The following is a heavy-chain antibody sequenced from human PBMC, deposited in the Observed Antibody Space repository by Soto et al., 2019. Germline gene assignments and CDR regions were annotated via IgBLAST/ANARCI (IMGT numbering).Heavy chain of an antibody. J-gene: IGHJ4*02. CDR2: ISGSGGST. Sequence: GGSLRLSCAASGFTFSSYAMSWVRQAPGKGLEWVSAISGSGGSTYYADSVKGRFTISRDNSKNTLYLQMNSLRAEDTAVYYCAKNGPDYYDYIWGSYPVGIFDYWGQGTLVTVSS. CDR1: GFTFSSYA. V-gene: IGHV3-23*01. CDR3: AKNGPDYYDYIWGSYPVGIFDY. D-gene: IGHD3-16*02.